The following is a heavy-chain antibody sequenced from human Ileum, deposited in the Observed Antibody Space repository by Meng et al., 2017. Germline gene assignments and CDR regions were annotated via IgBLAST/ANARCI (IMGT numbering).Heavy chain of an antibody. V-gene: IGHV3-23*01. D-gene: IGHD1-26*01. J-gene: IGHJ4*02. CDR3: TKDGGGLPVN. CDR1: GFTFSNSG. Sequence: GESLKISCAASGFTFSNSGMSWVRQAPGKGLQWVEGISNSGGTTYYADSVKGRFTISRDNSKNTLDLQMNSLRAEDTAIYFCTKDGGGLPVNWGQGTLVNVSS. CDR2: ISNSGGTT.